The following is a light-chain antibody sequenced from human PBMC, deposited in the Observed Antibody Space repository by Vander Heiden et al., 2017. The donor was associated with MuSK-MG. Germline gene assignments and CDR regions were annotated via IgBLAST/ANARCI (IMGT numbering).Light chain of an antibody. J-gene: IGLJ2*01. V-gene: IGLV2-14*03. CDR3: TSYTSTGILV. CDR1: SSYVGGYNY. Sequence: SVLTQPASVSGAPGQSITVTCTGTSSYVGGYNYVSWYQQHPAKATKLMIYDVRNRPSVVSNRFSSSKSCTTASLTISVLQAEDDAYYHCTSYTSTGILVFGGGTKFTVL. CDR2: DVR.